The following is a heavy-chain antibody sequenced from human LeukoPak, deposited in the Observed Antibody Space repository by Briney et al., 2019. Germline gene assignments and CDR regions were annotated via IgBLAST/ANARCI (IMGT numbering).Heavy chain of an antibody. CDR2: ISAYNGNT. J-gene: IGHJ4*02. Sequence: GASVMVSCKASGYTFTSYGISWVRQAPGQGLEWMGWISAYNGNTNYAQKLQGRVTMTTDTSTSTAYMELRSLRSDDTAVYYCARFKKGYGSGEVDYWGQGTLVTVSS. CDR3: ARFKKGYGSGEVDY. CDR1: GYTFTSYG. V-gene: IGHV1-18*01. D-gene: IGHD3-10*01.